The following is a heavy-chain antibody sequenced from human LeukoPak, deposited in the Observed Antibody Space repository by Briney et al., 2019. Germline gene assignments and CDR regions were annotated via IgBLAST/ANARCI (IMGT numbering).Heavy chain of an antibody. D-gene: IGHD3-16*01. CDR2: ISWNSGSI. CDR1: GFTFDDYA. Sequence: GGSLRLSCAASGFTFDDYAMHWVRQAPGKGLEWVSGISWNSGSIGYADSVKGRFTISRDNAKNSLYLQMNSLRAEDTALYYCAKDIAGLLNNFDYWGQGTLVTVSS. CDR3: AKDIAGLLNNFDY. V-gene: IGHV3-9*01. J-gene: IGHJ4*02.